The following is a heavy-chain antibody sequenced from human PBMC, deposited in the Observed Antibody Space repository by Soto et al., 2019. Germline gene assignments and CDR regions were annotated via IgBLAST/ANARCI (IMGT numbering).Heavy chain of an antibody. J-gene: IGHJ4*02. CDR3: ARDTYDDY. Sequence: EVQLVESGGGLVQPGGSLRLSCAASGVTVSNNYMSWVRQAPGKGLEWVSVIYSGGRTYYADSVKGIFIISRDSSKTTLYLQMNSLRAEDTAVYYCARDTYDDYRGQGTLVTVSS. D-gene: IGHD3-3*01. CDR2: IYSGGRT. CDR1: GVTVSNNY. V-gene: IGHV3-66*01.